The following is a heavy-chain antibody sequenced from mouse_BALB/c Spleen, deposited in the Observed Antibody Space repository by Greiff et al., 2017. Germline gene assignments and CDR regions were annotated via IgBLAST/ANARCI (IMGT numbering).Heavy chain of an antibody. D-gene: IGHD1-1*01. CDR3: ASRLYYYGSSPPDD. CDR2: IDPANGNT. Sequence: VQLQQSGAELVKPGASVKLSCTASGFNIKDTYMHWVKQRPEQGLEWIGRIDPANGNTKYDPKFQGKATITADTSSNTAYLQLSSLTSEDTAVYYCASRLYYYGSSPPDDWGQGTTLTVSS. CDR1: GFNIKDTY. V-gene: IGHV14-3*02. J-gene: IGHJ2*01.